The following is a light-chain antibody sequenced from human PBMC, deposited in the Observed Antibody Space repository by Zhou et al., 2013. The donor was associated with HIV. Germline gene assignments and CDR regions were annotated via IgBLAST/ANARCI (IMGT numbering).Light chain of an antibody. J-gene: IGKJ1*01. CDR3: QQSYSTSWT. CDR2: AAS. Sequence: DVQMTQSPPSLSASVGDRVTITCRASQTIATYLNWYQQTPGRAPKFLISAASSLQSGVPSEFSGSGSGTDFTLTISSLQPEDAATYYCQQSYSTSWTFGQGTKVEIK. CDR1: QTIATY. V-gene: IGKV1-39*01.